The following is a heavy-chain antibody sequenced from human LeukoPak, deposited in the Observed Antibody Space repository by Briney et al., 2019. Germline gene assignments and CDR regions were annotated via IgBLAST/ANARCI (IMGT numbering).Heavy chain of an antibody. CDR2: ISGSNGNT. Sequence: ASVKVSCKASSYAFTRYGISWVRQAPGQGLEWMGWISGSNGNTNYAQKFQGRVSMTADTSTSTAYMELRSLRSDDTAVYYCARSGRGTYYYFDLWGQGTLVTVSS. CDR3: ARSGRGTYYYFDL. V-gene: IGHV1-18*01. D-gene: IGHD1-26*01. J-gene: IGHJ4*02. CDR1: SYAFTRYG.